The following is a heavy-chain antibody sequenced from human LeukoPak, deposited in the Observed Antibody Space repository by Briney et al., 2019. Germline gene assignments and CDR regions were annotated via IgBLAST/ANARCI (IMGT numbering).Heavy chain of an antibody. CDR3: AKDPYSGSYFDY. D-gene: IGHD1-26*01. J-gene: IGHJ4*02. Sequence: GGSLRLSCAASGFTFSSYAMSWVRQAPGKGLEWVTAISGSGGSTYYADSVKGRFTISRDNSKNTLYLQMNSLRAEDTAVYYCAKDPYSGSYFDYWGQGTLVTVSS. CDR2: ISGSGGST. CDR1: GFTFSSYA. V-gene: IGHV3-23*01.